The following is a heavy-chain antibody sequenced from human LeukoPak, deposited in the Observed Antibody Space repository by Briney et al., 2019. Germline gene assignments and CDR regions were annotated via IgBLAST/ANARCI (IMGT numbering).Heavy chain of an antibody. D-gene: IGHD3-3*01. V-gene: IGHV4-34*01. CDR1: GGSFSGYY. CDR3: ARGGNLYDFWSGYHRYYYYMDV. Sequence: SETLSLTSAVYGGSFSGYYWSWIRQPPGKGLEWLGEINHSRSTNYNPSLKSRVTISVDTSKNLFSLKLSSVTAADTAVYYCARGGNLYDFWSGYHRYYYYMDVWGKGTTVTVSS. J-gene: IGHJ6*03. CDR2: INHSRST.